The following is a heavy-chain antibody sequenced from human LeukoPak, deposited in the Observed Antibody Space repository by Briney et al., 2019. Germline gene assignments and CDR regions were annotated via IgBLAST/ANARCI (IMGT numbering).Heavy chain of an antibody. CDR2: INPSGGST. D-gene: IGHD5-24*01. Sequence: ASVKVSCKASGYTFTSYYMHWVRQAPGRGLEWVGIINPSGGSTSYAQKFQGRVTMTRDMSTSTVYMELSSLRSEDTAVYYCARDGYEMATTRGGNFDYWGQGTLVTVSS. J-gene: IGHJ4*02. CDR3: ARDGYEMATTRGGNFDY. CDR1: GYTFTSYY. V-gene: IGHV1-46*01.